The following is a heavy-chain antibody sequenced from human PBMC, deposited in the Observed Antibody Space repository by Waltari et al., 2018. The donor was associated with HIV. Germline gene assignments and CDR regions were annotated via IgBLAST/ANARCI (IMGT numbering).Heavy chain of an antibody. Sequence: EVQLVESGGGLVKPGETLRLSCAASGFTFSTYNLNWLRQAPGKGRGWVSSISGSSHFIYYADLVKGRYTSSRDNAKNSLYLQMSSLRAEDTAVYYCARGLGSHFDYWGQGTLVTVSS. J-gene: IGHJ4*02. CDR1: GFTFSTYN. CDR2: ISGSSHFI. V-gene: IGHV3-21*02. CDR3: ARGLGSHFDY. D-gene: IGHD1-26*01.